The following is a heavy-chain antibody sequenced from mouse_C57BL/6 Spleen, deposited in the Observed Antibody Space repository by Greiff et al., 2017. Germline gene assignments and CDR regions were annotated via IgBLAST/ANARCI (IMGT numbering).Heavy chain of an antibody. CDR2: IRLKSDNYAT. CDR1: GFTFSNYW. V-gene: IGHV6-3*01. J-gene: IGHJ3*01. D-gene: IGHD2-4*01. CDR3: TYYDYDPFAY. Sequence: EVQLQESGGGLVQPGGSMKLSCVASGFTFSNYWMNWVRQSPEKGLEWVAQIRLKSDNYATHYAESVKGRFTISRDDSKSSVYLQMNNLRAEDTGIYYCTYYDYDPFAYWGQGTLVTVSA.